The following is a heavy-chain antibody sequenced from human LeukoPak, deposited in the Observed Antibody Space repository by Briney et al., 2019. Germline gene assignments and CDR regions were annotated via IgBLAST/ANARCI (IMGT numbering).Heavy chain of an antibody. V-gene: IGHV4-4*07. Sequence: SETLSLTCTVSDGSMSNNYWTWIRQPAGKGLEWIGRMYGSGIADYNPSLKSRVTMSADTSKNLFSLKLSSVTAADTAVYYCARGSSGSYRKYYYYMDVWGKGTTVTVSS. D-gene: IGHD1-26*01. J-gene: IGHJ6*03. CDR2: MYGSGIA. CDR3: ARGSSGSYRKYYYYMDV. CDR1: DGSMSNNY.